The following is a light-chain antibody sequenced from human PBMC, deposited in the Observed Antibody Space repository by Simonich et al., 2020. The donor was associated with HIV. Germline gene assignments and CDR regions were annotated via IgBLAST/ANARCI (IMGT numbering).Light chain of an antibody. J-gene: IGLJ3*02. CDR1: SSDVGGYNY. CDR3: SSYTSSNTWV. V-gene: IGLV2-14*03. Sequence: QSALTQPASVSGSPGQSITISCTAPSSDVGGYNYVSWYQQHPGKAPKLMIYDVTRQPSGVSNRFSGSKSGNTASLTISGLQAEDEADYYCSSYTSSNTWVFGGGTKLTVL. CDR2: DVT.